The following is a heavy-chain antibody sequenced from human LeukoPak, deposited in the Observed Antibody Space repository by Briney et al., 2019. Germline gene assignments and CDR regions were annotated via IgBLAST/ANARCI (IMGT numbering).Heavy chain of an antibody. CDR2: INPTGGST. CDR3: ARGIRRNINYWFDP. J-gene: IGHJ5*02. V-gene: IGHV1-46*01. Sequence: ASVKVSCKASGYTFTSYYMHWVRQAPGQGLEWMGLINPTGGSTGYAQKFQGRVTITRNTSINTAYMELSSLRSEDTAVYYCARGIRRNINYWFDPWGQGTLVTVSS. D-gene: IGHD3-3*02. CDR1: GYTFTSYY.